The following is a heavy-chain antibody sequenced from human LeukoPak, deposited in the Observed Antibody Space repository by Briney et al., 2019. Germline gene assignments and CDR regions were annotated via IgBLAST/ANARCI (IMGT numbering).Heavy chain of an antibody. J-gene: IGHJ6*03. V-gene: IGHV3-33*06. D-gene: IGHD3-22*01. CDR1: GFTFSSYG. CDR2: IWYVGSNK. Sequence: GGSLRLSCAASGFTFSSYGMHWVRQAPGKGLEWVAVIWYVGSNKYYADSVKGRFTISRDNSKNTLCLQMNSLRAEDTAVDYCAKGYDSNGYSRLNYYYYMDVWGKGTTVTVSS. CDR3: AKGYDSNGYSRLNYYYYMDV.